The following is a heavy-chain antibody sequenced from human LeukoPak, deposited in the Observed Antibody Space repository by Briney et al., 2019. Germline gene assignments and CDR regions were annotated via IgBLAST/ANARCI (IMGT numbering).Heavy chain of an antibody. J-gene: IGHJ5*02. Sequence: ASVKVSCKASGGAFSNYAISWVRQAPGRGLEWMGGIIPIFGTANYAQRFEGRVTITADESTSTAYMELSSLRSEDTAVYYCARDLRGVDPWGQGTLVTVSS. CDR2: IIPIFGTA. CDR3: ARDLRGVDP. CDR1: GGAFSNYA. V-gene: IGHV1-69*01.